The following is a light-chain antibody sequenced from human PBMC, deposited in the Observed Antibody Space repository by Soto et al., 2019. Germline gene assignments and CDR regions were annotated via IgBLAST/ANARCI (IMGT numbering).Light chain of an antibody. Sequence: DIQMTQSPSTLSASVGDRVTITCRASQSISSWLAWYQQKPGKAPKVLIYKASSLESGVPSRFSGSGSGAEFTLTISSLQPDDFPTYYCQQYNSYPYTFGQGTKLEI. V-gene: IGKV1-5*03. CDR3: QQYNSYPYT. CDR1: QSISSW. J-gene: IGKJ2*01. CDR2: KAS.